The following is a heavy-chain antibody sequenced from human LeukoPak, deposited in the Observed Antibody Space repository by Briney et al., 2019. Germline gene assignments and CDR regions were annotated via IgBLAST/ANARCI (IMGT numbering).Heavy chain of an antibody. Sequence: PSETLSLTCAVYGGSFSGYYWSWIRQPPGKGLEWIGEINHSGSTNYNPSLKSRVTMSVDTSKNQFSLKLSSVTAADTAVYYCARSRGYSGYDLAPHYGMDVWGQGTTVTVSS. CDR1: GGSFSGYY. V-gene: IGHV4-34*01. CDR2: INHSGST. J-gene: IGHJ6*02. CDR3: ARSRGYSGYDLAPHYGMDV. D-gene: IGHD5-12*01.